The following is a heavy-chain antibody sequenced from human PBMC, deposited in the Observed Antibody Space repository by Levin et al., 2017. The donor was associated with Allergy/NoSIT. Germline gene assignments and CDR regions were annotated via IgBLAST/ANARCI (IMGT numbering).Heavy chain of an antibody. J-gene: IGHJ2*01. CDR2: INPNSGGT. CDR3: ARDGVRSVAGGEGRWYFDL. CDR1: GYTFTGYY. V-gene: IGHV1-2*02. Sequence: ASVKVSCKASGYTFTGYYMHWVRQAPGQGLEWMGWINPNSGGTNYAQKFQGRVTMTRDTYISTAYMELSRLRSDDTAVYYCARDGVRSVAGGEGRWYFDLWGRGTLVTVSS. D-gene: IGHD3-16*01.